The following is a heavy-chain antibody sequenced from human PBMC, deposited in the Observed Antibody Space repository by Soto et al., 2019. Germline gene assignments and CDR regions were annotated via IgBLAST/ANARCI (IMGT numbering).Heavy chain of an antibody. CDR3: AHRLEIAVTGTLDY. Sequence: QITLKESGPTLVKPTQTLTLTCTFSGFSLTTSGVGVGWIRRPPGKALEWLALIYWDDDKRYSPSLKSRLTVTKDTSKNQVVHTMTNMDPVDTATYYCAHRLEIAVTGTLDYWGQGTLVTVSS. J-gene: IGHJ4*02. D-gene: IGHD1-1*01. V-gene: IGHV2-5*02. CDR1: GFSLTTSGVG. CDR2: IYWDDDK.